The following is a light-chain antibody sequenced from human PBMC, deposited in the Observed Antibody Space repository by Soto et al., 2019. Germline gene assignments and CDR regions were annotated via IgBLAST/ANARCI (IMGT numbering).Light chain of an antibody. Sequence: QSVLTQPASVSGSPGQSITISCTGTSTDVGGYNYVSWYQHRPGEAPKLMIFEVTKRPSGVSNRFSGSKSGNTASLTISGLQAEDEADYFCNSYTTSSTYVFGSGTKVTVL. J-gene: IGLJ1*01. V-gene: IGLV2-14*01. CDR2: EVT. CDR1: STDVGGYNY. CDR3: NSYTTSSTYV.